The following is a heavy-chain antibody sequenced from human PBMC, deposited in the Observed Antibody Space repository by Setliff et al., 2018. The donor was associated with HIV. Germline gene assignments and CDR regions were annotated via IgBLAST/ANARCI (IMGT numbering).Heavy chain of an antibody. Sequence: SETLSLTCTVSGGSISSYYWSWIRQPAGKGLEWIGRIYTSGSTNYNPSLKSRVTISVDTSKNQFSLKLNSVTAADTAVYYCARDGGRTGYSSSSDQWGQGTLVTVSS. CDR1: GGSISSYY. J-gene: IGHJ4*02. V-gene: IGHV4-4*07. CDR2: IYTSGST. D-gene: IGHD6-13*01. CDR3: ARDGGRTGYSSSSDQ.